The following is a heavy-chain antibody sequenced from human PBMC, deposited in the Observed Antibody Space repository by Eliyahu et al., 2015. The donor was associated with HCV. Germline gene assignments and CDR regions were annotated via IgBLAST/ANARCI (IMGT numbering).Heavy chain of an antibody. D-gene: IGHD5-12*01. Sequence: EVQLLESGGXLVQPGGSLRXXCAASGFXFSSYAMSWVRQAPGKGLEXVSGISGSGGTTYYADSVKGRFTVSRDKSKNTLYLQMNTLRAEDTAIYYCAKDSGFDRMPLDYWGQGILVTVSS. CDR3: AKDSGFDRMPLDY. V-gene: IGHV3-23*01. J-gene: IGHJ4*02. CDR2: ISGSGGTT. CDR1: GFXFSSYA.